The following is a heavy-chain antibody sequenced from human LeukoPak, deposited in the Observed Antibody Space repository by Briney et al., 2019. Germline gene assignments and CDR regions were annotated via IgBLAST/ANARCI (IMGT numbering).Heavy chain of an antibody. CDR3: ARMYYDFWSGSTPTYYYYYMDV. Sequence: SETLSLTCMVSVGSISSYHWSWIRQPPGKGLEWIGYIYYRGSTKYNPSLKSRVTISVDTSKNQFSLKLSSVTAADTAVYYGARMYYDFWSGSTPTYYYYYMDVWGKGTTVTVSS. J-gene: IGHJ6*03. V-gene: IGHV4-59*01. D-gene: IGHD3-3*01. CDR2: IYYRGST. CDR1: VGSISSYH.